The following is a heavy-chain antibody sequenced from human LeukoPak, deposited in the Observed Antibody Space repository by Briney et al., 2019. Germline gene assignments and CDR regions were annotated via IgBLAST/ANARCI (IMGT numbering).Heavy chain of an antibody. J-gene: IGHJ6*03. CDR1: GFTFSSYA. D-gene: IGHD2-21*02. CDR2: ISGSGGST. Sequence: GGSLRLSCAASGFTFSSYAMSWVRQAPGKGLEWVSAISGSGGSTYYADSVKGRFTISRDSSKNTLYLQMNSLRAEDTAVYYCAKYERQVVTAILDYYYYMDVWGKGTTVTVSS. V-gene: IGHV3-23*01. CDR3: AKYERQVVTAILDYYYYMDV.